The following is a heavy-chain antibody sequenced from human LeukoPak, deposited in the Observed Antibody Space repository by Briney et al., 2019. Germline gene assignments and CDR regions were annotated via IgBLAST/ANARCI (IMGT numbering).Heavy chain of an antibody. V-gene: IGHV3-7*01. Sequence: GGSLRLSWAASGFTFSIYWMSWVRQAPRKGLEWVANIKQDGSEKYYVDSVKGRFTISRDNAKNSLYLQMNSLRAEDTAVYYCARAAIQFDYWGQGTLVTVSS. D-gene: IGHD5-18*01. CDR1: GFTFSIYW. J-gene: IGHJ4*02. CDR3: ARAAIQFDY. CDR2: IKQDGSEK.